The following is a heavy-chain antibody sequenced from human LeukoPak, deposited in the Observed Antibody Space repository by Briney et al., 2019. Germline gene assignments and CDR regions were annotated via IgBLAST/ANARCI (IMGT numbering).Heavy chain of an antibody. Sequence: GGSLRLSCAASGFTFSSYWMSWVRQAPGKGLEWVANIKQDGSEKYYVDSVKGRFTISRDTAKNSLYLQMNSLRAEDTAVYYCARDVRGGVRPYGMDVWGQGTTVTVSS. D-gene: IGHD3-10*01. CDR2: IKQDGSEK. CDR1: GFTFSSYW. J-gene: IGHJ6*02. V-gene: IGHV3-7*01. CDR3: ARDVRGGVRPYGMDV.